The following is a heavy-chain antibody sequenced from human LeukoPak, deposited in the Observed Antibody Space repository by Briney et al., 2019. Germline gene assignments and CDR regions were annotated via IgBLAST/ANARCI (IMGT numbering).Heavy chain of an antibody. CDR2: IYPGDSDT. CDR1: GYSFTSYW. D-gene: IGHD3-3*01. J-gene: IGHJ4*02. CDR3: ARHVGPNYDFWSGYYIDY. V-gene: IGHV5-51*01. Sequence: GESLKISCKGSGYSFTSYWIGWVRQMPVKGLEWMGIIYPGDSDTRYSPSFQGQVTISADKSISTAYLQWSSLKASDTAMYYCARHVGPNYDFWSGYYIDYWGQGTLVTVSS.